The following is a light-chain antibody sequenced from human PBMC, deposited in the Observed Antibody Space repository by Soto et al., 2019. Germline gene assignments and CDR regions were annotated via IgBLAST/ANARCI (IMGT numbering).Light chain of an antibody. V-gene: IGLV2-14*01. CDR2: EVT. CDR3: SSYTTSSTRV. J-gene: IGLJ1*01. CDR1: SSDVGIYNY. Sequence: QSALTQPASVSGSPGQSIAISCTGSSSDVGIYNYVSWYQQHPGKVPKLIIYEVTNRPSGVSNRFSGSESGNTASLTISGLQAEDEADYYCSSYTTSSTRVFGTGTQLTVL.